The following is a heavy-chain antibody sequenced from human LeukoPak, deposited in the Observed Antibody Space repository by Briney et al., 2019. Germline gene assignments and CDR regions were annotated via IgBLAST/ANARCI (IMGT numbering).Heavy chain of an antibody. D-gene: IGHD6-13*01. J-gene: IGHJ4*02. CDR2: ISSSSNYI. Sequence: GGSLRLSCAASGFIFSNYNMNWVCQAPGKGLEWVSSISSSSNYIYYGDSVKGRFTISRDNAKNSLYLQMNSLRAEDSAVYYCARVAAGPFWGQGTLVTVSS. CDR3: ARVAAGPF. CDR1: GFIFSNYN. V-gene: IGHV3-21*01.